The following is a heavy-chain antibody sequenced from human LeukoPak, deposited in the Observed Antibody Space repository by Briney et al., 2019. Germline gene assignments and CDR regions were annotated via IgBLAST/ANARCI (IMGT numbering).Heavy chain of an antibody. CDR2: INHSGST. CDR1: GGSFSGYY. V-gene: IGHV4-34*01. J-gene: IGHJ5*02. CDR3: ARGKIQLWLRWFDP. D-gene: IGHD5-18*01. Sequence: SETLSLTCAVYGGSFSGYYWSWIRQPPGKGLEWIGEINHSGSTNYNPSLKSRVTISVDTSKNQFSLKLSSVTAADTAVYYCARGKIQLWLRWFDPWGQGTLVTASS.